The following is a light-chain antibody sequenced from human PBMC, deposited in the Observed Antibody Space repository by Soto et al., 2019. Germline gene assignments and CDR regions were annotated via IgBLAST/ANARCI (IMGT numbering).Light chain of an antibody. CDR3: QQSFSTQGLT. CDR1: QSIYVY. V-gene: IGKV1-39*01. CDR2: TAS. Sequence: DIQMTQSPSSLSASVGDRVTITCRASQSIYVYLNWYQQKVGKAPKLLIYTASNLQSGVPSRFSGSGSGTDFTLTISSLQHEDFATYYCQQSFSTQGLTFGGGTKVEIK. J-gene: IGKJ4*01.